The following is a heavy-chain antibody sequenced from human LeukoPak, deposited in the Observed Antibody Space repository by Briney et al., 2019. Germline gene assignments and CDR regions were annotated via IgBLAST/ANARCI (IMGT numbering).Heavy chain of an antibody. CDR3: AKVILGSSYLFDY. CDR1: GFTFSSYG. J-gene: IGHJ4*02. D-gene: IGHD3-22*01. Sequence: GGSLRLSCAASGFTFSSYGMHWVRQAPGKGLEWVAFIRYDGSNKYYADSVKGRFTISRDNSKNTLYLQMNSLRAEDTAVYYCAKVILGSSYLFDYWGQGTLVTVSS. CDR2: IRYDGSNK. V-gene: IGHV3-30*02.